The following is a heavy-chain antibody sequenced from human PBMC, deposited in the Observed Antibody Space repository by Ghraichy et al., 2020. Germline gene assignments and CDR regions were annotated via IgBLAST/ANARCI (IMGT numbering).Heavy chain of an antibody. D-gene: IGHD6-19*01. J-gene: IGHJ4*02. Sequence: GGSLRLSCAASGFTFSNYWLIWVRQAPGKGLEWVANIKQDGSEKYYVDSVKGRFTISRDNAKNSLYLQMNSLRAEDTAVYYCARAGGWYYFDYWGQGTLVTASS. CDR1: GFTFSNYW. CDR2: IKQDGSEK. V-gene: IGHV3-7*03. CDR3: ARAGGWYYFDY.